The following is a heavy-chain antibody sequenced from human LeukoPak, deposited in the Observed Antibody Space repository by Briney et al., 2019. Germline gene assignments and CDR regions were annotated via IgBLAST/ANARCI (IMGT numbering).Heavy chain of an antibody. CDR3: AKDPYYYDSSGYYYFSRYFDY. D-gene: IGHD3-22*01. V-gene: IGHV3-23*01. Sequence: GGSLRLSCAAPGFTFSSYAMSWVRQAPGKGLEWVSAISGSGGSTYYADSVKGRFTISRDNSKNTLYLQMNSLRAEDTAVYYCAKDPYYYDSSGYYYFSRYFDYWGQGTLVTVSS. CDR2: ISGSGGST. CDR1: GFTFSSYA. J-gene: IGHJ4*02.